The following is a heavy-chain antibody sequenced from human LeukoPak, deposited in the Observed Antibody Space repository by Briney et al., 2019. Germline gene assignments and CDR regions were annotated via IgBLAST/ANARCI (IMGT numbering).Heavy chain of an antibody. CDR3: AKRHSPGLYYFDY. V-gene: IGHV3-23*01. CDR2: IIGSGRNT. J-gene: IGHJ4*02. CDR1: GFTFSSYV. D-gene: IGHD3-3*02. Sequence: GGSLRLSCAASGFTFSSYVMCWVRQAPGKGLEWVSTIIGSGRNTYYADSVKGRFTISRDNSKNTLYLQMNSLRAEDTAVYYCAKRHSPGLYYFDYWGQGTLVTVSS.